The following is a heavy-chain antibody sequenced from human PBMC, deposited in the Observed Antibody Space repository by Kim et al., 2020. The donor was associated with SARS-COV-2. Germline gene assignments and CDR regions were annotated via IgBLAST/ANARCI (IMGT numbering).Heavy chain of an antibody. CDR2: IYSDGST. CDR1: EFTVSNNY. CDR3: ARGGGAYCGNDCLRTFDL. V-gene: IGHV3-53*01. J-gene: IGHJ2*01. D-gene: IGHD2-21*02. Sequence: GGSLRLSCGVSEFTVSNNYMSWVRQAPGKGLEWVSNIYSDGSTYYADSVRGRFTISRDNSKTTLFLQMDNLRVEDTAVYYCARGGGAYCGNDCLRTFDL.